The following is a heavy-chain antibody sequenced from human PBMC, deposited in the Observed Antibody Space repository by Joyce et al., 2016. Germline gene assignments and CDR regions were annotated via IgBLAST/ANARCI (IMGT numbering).Heavy chain of an antibody. Sequence: QVQLQQWGAGLLKPSETLSLTCAGYDGSLSGYYWSWIRQPPGKGLEWIGEINHSGSTNYTSSLKSRVTISVDTSKNQFSLKLSSVTAADTAVYYCARGGWFDPWGQGTLVTVSS. CDR2: INHSGST. V-gene: IGHV4-34*02. CDR1: DGSLSGYY. J-gene: IGHJ5*02. CDR3: ARGGWFDP.